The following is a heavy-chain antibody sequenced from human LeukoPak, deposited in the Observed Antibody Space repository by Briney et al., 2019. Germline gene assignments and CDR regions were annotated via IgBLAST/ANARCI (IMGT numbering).Heavy chain of an antibody. CDR2: IIPIFGTA. CDR1: GGTFSGYA. J-gene: IGHJ6*02. D-gene: IGHD6-19*01. V-gene: IGHV1-69*01. CDR3: ASSYSSGWYYFSYYYGMDV. Sequence: SVKVSCKASGGTFSGYAISWVRQAPGQGLEWMGGIIPIFGTANYAQKFQGRVTITADESTSTAYMELSSLRSEDTAVYYCASSYSSGWYYFSYYYGMDVWGQGTTVTVSS.